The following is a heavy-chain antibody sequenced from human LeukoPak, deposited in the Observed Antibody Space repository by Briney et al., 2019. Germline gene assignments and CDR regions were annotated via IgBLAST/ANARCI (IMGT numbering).Heavy chain of an antibody. CDR2: IHHSGNT. CDR1: GGSDSSDNW. Sequence: SETLSLTCAVSGGSDSSDNWWSWVRQPPGKGLEWIGEIHHSGNTNYSPSLKSRVTISLDKSRNQFSLKLNSVTAADTAVYYCAKAGVWLPAVWGQGTLVTVSS. V-gene: IGHV4-4*02. J-gene: IGHJ4*02. D-gene: IGHD3-9*01. CDR3: AKAGVWLPAV.